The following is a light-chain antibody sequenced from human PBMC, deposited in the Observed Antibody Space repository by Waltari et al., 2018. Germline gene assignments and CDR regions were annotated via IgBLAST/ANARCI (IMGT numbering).Light chain of an antibody. CDR3: QTWDTGVV. V-gene: IGLV4-69*01. CDR2: LSSDGSH. CDR1: SGHSSYA. J-gene: IGLJ2*01. Sequence: QLVLTQPPSASASLGASVRLTCTLTSGHSSYAIAWHQQRPEKGPRYFMRLSSDGSHTKGDWIPDRFSGSSSGAVRYLSISSLQSEDEADYYCQTWDTGVVFGGGTKLTVL.